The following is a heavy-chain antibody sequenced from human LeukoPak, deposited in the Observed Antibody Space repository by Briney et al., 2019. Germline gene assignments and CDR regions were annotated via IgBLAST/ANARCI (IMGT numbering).Heavy chain of an antibody. D-gene: IGHD3-22*01. CDR1: GFTFSNYA. J-gene: IGHJ4*02. CDR3: AKGVGAYYYDSSGYPDY. Sequence: GGSLRLSCAASGFTFSNYAMSWVRQAPGKGLEWVSAISGSGSSTYYADSVKGRFTVSRDNSKNTLYLQMNSLRAEDTAIYYCAKGVGAYYYDSSGYPDYWGQGTLVTVSS. V-gene: IGHV3-23*01. CDR2: ISGSGSST.